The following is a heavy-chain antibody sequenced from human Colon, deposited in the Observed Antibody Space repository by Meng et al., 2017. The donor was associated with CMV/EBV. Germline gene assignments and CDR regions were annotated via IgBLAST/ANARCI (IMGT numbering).Heavy chain of an antibody. D-gene: IGHD3-22*01. CDR3: ARDLGTHFYYDSSGYAFDL. CDR2: KWCGGCIT. J-gene: IGHJ3*01. Sequence: GGSLRLTCAGSEFTLRNSDTQWVRQAPGEGLEWVALKWCGGCITYSTDSLKGRVTVSRDNAKNTVDLQMYSLRVEDTAVFYCARDLGTHFYYDSSGYAFDLWGQGTMVTVSS. CDR1: EFTLRNSD. V-gene: IGHV3-33*01.